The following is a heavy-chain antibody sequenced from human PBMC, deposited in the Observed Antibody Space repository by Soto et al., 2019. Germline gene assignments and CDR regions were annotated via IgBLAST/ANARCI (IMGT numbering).Heavy chain of an antibody. D-gene: IGHD3-3*01. V-gene: IGHV1-58*01. CDR2: LVVGSGNT. J-gene: IGHJ4*02. CDR3: AAVPVLRFLRWLPAYFDY. CDR1: GFMLTSSA. Sequence: SVEASCKTSGFMLTSSAVQWVRQALGQRLEWIGWLVVGSGNTHYAQHFQERVTLTRDMSPGTAYMELSSLRSDDTAVYYCAAVPVLRFLRWLPAYFDYCGQGTLVTGSS.